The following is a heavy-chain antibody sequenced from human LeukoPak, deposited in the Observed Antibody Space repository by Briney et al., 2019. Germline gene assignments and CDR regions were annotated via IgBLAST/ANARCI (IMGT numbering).Heavy chain of an antibody. Sequence: ASVKVSCKASGGTFSSYAISWVRQAPGQGLEWMGGIIPIFGTANYAQKFQGRVTITTDESTSTAYMELSSLRSEDTAVYYCAGYGSGSYYTRNWFDPWGQGTLVTVSS. CDR3: AGYGSGSYYTRNWFDP. V-gene: IGHV1-69*05. D-gene: IGHD3-10*01. J-gene: IGHJ5*02. CDR2: IIPIFGTA. CDR1: GGTFSSYA.